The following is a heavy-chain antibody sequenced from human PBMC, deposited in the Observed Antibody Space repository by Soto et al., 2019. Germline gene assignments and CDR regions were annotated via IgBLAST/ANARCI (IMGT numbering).Heavy chain of an antibody. CDR1: GFTFSDVW. CDR2: IKGKADGGTA. Sequence: EVQLVESGGGLVKPGGSLRLSCAASGFTFSDVWMNWVRQAPGKGLEWVGRIKGKADGGTADYAAPVKGRFTISRDDSKNTLYLQMNSLKTEDTAVYYCTTDPTPTLVLTPSGSFFDYWGQGTLVTVSS. D-gene: IGHD3-10*01. V-gene: IGHV3-15*01. CDR3: TTDPTPTLVLTPSGSFFDY. J-gene: IGHJ4*02.